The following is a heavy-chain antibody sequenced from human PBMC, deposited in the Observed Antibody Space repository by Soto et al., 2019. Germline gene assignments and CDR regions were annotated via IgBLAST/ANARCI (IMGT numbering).Heavy chain of an antibody. J-gene: IGHJ4*02. CDR2: ISGSGDRT. CDR1: GFTFSNYA. D-gene: IGHD5-18*01. CDR3: VRERSGHSYADS. V-gene: IGHV3-23*01. Sequence: EVHLLESGGGLVQPGGSLRLSCAASGFTFSNYAMSWLRQPPGKGLEWVSAISGSGDRTYYADSVKGRFTISRDNSKNTLYLQMNSLRAENSAMYYCVRERSGHSYADSWGQGTLVTVSS.